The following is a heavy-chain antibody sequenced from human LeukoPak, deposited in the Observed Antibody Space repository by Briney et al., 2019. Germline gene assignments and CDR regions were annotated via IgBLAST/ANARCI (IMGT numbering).Heavy chain of an antibody. CDR2: INPNSGGT. CDR3: ARAILTGYTPPYYYGMDV. D-gene: IGHD3-9*01. V-gene: IGHV1-2*04. J-gene: IGHJ6*02. CDR1: GYTFTSYG. Sequence: GASVKVSCKASGYTFTSYGISWVRQAPGQGLEWMGWINPNSGGTNYAQKFQGWVTMTRDTSISTAYMELSRLRSDDTAVYYCARAILTGYTPPYYYGMDVWGQGTTVTVSS.